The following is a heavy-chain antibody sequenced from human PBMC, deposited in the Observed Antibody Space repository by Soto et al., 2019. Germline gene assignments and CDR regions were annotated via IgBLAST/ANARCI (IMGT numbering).Heavy chain of an antibody. CDR3: ARGTDLYYFDL. CDR1: VDSISSDPYC. CDR2: MYYSGST. V-gene: IGHV4-31*03. Sequence: QVQLQESGPGLVKPSQTLSLTCTVSVDSISSDPYCWIWIRQPPGKGLEWIGYMYYSGSTYYTPSLKSRVTISKGTSKNQFSLRLSYVIAADTAVYYCARGTDLYYFDLWGPGTLVTVSS. J-gene: IGHJ4*02. D-gene: IGHD1-7*01.